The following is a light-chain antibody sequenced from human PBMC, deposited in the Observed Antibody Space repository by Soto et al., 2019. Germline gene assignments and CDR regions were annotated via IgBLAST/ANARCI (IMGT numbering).Light chain of an antibody. CDR1: QSISSSY. J-gene: IGKJ5*01. CDR3: QQYGSSPIT. Sequence: EIVLTQSPGTLSLSPGERATLSCRASQSISSSYLVWYQQKPGQAPRLLMYDASNRATGIPARFSGSGSGTDFTLTISRLEPEDFAVYYCQQYGSSPITFGQGTRLEIK. V-gene: IGKV3-20*01. CDR2: DAS.